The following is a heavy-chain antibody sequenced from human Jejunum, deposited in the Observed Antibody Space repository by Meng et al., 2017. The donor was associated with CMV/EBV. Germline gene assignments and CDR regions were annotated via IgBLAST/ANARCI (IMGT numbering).Heavy chain of an antibody. CDR2: INPSGYNT. Sequence: KASGYIFTDYYIHGGRQAPGQGLEWMAIINPSGYNTNYTQKFQGRITVTRDTSTRTVYMELKNLRFEDTAVYYCAKEGVLYGMDVWGQGTTVTVSS. V-gene: IGHV1-46*01. CDR3: AKEGVLYGMDV. CDR1: GYIFTDYY. J-gene: IGHJ6*02. D-gene: IGHD4/OR15-4a*01.